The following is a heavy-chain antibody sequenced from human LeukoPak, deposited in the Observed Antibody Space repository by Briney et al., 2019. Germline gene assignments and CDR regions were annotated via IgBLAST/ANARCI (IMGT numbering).Heavy chain of an antibody. CDR2: IYSGTT. Sequence: GGSLRLSCTVSGFTVSSNSMSWVRQAPGKGLGWVSFIYSGTTHYSDSVKGRFTISRDNSKNTLYLQISSLSAEDTAVYYCARGPHKWGSLPLPLDYWGQGTLVTVSS. D-gene: IGHD3-16*01. J-gene: IGHJ4*02. V-gene: IGHV3-53*01. CDR3: ARGPHKWGSLPLPLDY. CDR1: GFTVSSNS.